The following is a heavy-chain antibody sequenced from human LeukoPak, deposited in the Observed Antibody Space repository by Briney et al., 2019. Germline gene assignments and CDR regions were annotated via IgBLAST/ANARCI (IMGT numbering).Heavy chain of an antibody. CDR3: ATDHHYTMNT. Sequence: PGGSLRLSCAASGVPFTASWMHWVRQAPGKGLAWVSHISSDASIIVYADPVKGRFTISRDNAKNTLYLQMNSLRVDDTAVYYCATDHHYTMNTWGQGTTVTVSS. CDR1: GVPFTASW. V-gene: IGHV3-74*01. CDR2: ISSDASII. D-gene: IGHD3-22*01. J-gene: IGHJ6*02.